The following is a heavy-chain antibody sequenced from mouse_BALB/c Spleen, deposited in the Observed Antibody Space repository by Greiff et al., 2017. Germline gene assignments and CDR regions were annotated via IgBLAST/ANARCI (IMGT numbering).Heavy chain of an antibody. CDR3: ARGKVPYAMDY. J-gene: IGHJ4*01. V-gene: IGHV5-6-3*01. CDR2: INSNGGST. Sequence: EVKLMESGGGLVQPGGSLKLSCAASGFTFSSYGMSWVRQTPDKRLELVATINSNGGSTYYPDSVKGRFTISRDNAKNTLYLQMSSLKSEDTAMYYCARGKVPYAMDYWGQGTSVTVSS. CDR1: GFTFSSYG. D-gene: IGHD2-14*01.